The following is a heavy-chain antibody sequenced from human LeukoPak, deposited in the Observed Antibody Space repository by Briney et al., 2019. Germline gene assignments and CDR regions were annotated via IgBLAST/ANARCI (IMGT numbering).Heavy chain of an antibody. V-gene: IGHV4-59*08. Sequence: PSETLSLTCTVSGGSISSYYWSWIRQPPGKGLEWIGYIYHSGSTNYNPSLKSRVTISVDTSKNQFSLKLSSVTAADTAVYYCAXXKAXGGAAATYYYYGMDVWGQGTTVTVSS. D-gene: IGHD6-13*01. CDR2: IYHSGST. J-gene: IGHJ6*02. CDR3: AXXKAXGGAAATYYYYGMDV. CDR1: GGSISSYY.